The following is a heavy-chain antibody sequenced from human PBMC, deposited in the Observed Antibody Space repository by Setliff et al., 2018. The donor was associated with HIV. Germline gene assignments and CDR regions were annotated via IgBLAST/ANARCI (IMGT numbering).Heavy chain of an antibody. J-gene: IGHJ5*02. CDR2: IYHDGST. CDR3: ARYYGSGTYHRWFDP. CDR1: GGSISSGGFY. Sequence: SETLSLTCTVSGGSISSGGFYWSWIRQHPGKVLEWIGYIYHDGSTYYNPSLRSRVTISVDTSKNQFSLKLSSVTAADTAVYYCARYYGSGTYHRWFDPWGQGTPVTVSS. V-gene: IGHV4-31*03. D-gene: IGHD3-10*01.